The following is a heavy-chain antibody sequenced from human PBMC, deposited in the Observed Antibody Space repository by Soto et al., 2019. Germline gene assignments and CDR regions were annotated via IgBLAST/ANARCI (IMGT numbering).Heavy chain of an antibody. V-gene: IGHV3-23*01. CDR1: GFTFENFA. J-gene: IGHJ4*02. CDR2: ITDSGGDT. Sequence: GGSLRLSCAASGFTFENFAMSWVRQAPGEGLEWVSTITDSGGDTKYADSVRGRFTISRDNSKSTLYLQMSSLRAEDSAIYYCARGSTDSYPGSRIFDFWGRGTLVTVSS. CDR3: ARGSTDSYPGSRIFDF. D-gene: IGHD3-10*01.